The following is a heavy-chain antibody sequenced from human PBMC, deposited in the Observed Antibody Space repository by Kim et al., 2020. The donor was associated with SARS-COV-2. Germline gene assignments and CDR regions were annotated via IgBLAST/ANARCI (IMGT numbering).Heavy chain of an antibody. CDR1: GFTFSSYG. CDR3: AKTLETYYYDSSGYYLD. CDR2: ISYDGSNK. D-gene: IGHD3-22*01. V-gene: IGHV3-30*18. Sequence: GGSLRLSCAASGFTFSSYGMHWVRQAPGKGLEWVAVISYDGSNKYYADSVKGRFTISRDNSKNTLYLQMNSLRAEDTAVYYCAKTLETYYYDSSGYYLD. J-gene: IGHJ4*01.